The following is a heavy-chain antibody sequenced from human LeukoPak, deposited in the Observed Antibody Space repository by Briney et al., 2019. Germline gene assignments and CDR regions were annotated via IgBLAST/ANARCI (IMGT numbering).Heavy chain of an antibody. V-gene: IGHV4-59*01. CDR3: AISYDSSGYLDY. CDR2: IYYSGST. CDR1: GGSISSYY. D-gene: IGHD3-22*01. J-gene: IGHJ4*02. Sequence: PSETLSLTCTVSGGSISSYYWSWLRQPPGKGLEWIGYIYYSGSTNYNPSLKSRVTISVDTSKNQFSLKLSSVTAADTAVYYCAISYDSSGYLDYWGQGTLVTVSS.